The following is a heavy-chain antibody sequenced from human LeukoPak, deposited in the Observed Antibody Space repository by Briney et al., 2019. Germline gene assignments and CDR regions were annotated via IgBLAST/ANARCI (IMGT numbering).Heavy chain of an antibody. V-gene: IGHV3-33*01. CDR1: GFTFSSYG. CDR3: ARDRDIVATYNCFDP. J-gene: IGHJ5*02. Sequence: GRSLRLSCAASGFTFSSYGMHWVRQAPGKGLEWVAVIWYDGSNKYYADSVKGRFTISRDNSKNTLYLQMNSLRAEDTAVYYCARDRDIVATYNCFDPWGQGTLVTVSS. CDR2: IWYDGSNK. D-gene: IGHD5-12*01.